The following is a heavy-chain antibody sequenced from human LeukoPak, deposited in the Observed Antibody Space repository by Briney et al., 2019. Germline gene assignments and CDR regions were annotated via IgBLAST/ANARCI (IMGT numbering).Heavy chain of an antibody. Sequence: GGSLRLSCAASGFTFSSYAMSWVRQAPGKGLEWVSAISGSGGSTYYADSVKGRFTISRDNSKNTPYLQMNSLRAEDTAVYYCATSPPYDYIWGSYRSVFDYWGQGTLVTVSS. CDR2: ISGSGGST. V-gene: IGHV3-23*01. CDR1: GFTFSSYA. CDR3: ATSPPYDYIWGSYRSVFDY. D-gene: IGHD3-16*02. J-gene: IGHJ4*02.